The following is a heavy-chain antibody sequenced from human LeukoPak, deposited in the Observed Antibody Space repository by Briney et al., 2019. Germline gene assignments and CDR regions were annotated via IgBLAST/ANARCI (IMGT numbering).Heavy chain of an antibody. CDR1: GFTFSSYG. V-gene: IGHV3-30*02. CDR3: ARVGVVPAAMFNYYYYYYMDV. Sequence: GGSLRLSCAASGFTFSSYGMHWVRQAPGKGLEWVAFIRYDGSNKYYADSVKGRFTISRDNSKNTLYLQMNSLRAEDTALYYCARVGVVPAAMFNYYYYYYMDVWGKGTTVTVSS. J-gene: IGHJ6*03. CDR2: IRYDGSNK. D-gene: IGHD2-2*01.